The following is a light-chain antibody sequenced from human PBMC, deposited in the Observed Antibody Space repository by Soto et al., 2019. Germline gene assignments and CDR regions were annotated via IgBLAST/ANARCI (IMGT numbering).Light chain of an antibody. V-gene: IGKV3-20*01. J-gene: IGKJ1*01. CDR3: QHYGSPHRVT. CDR2: GAS. Sequence: EIVLTQSPGTLSLSPGERATLSCRASQSVSSSYLAWYQQKPGQAPRLLIYGASSRATGIPDRFSGSGSGIDFTLTIRRLEPEDLAVYYCQHYGSPHRVTFGQVTKVEIK. CDR1: QSVSSSY.